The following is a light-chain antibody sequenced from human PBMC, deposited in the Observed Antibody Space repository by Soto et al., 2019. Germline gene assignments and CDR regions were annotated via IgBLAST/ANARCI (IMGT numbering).Light chain of an antibody. J-gene: IGKJ5*01. V-gene: IGKV3-15*01. Sequence: EIVLTQSPATLSVSPGESATLPCRASQSVSSNLAWYQHQPGQAPRLLIYGASTRATGIPARGSGRGAGPECTRPISRLEPEDVEVDDCRQYGSSPSAFGQGTRLETK. CDR2: GAS. CDR1: QSVSSN. CDR3: RQYGSSPSA.